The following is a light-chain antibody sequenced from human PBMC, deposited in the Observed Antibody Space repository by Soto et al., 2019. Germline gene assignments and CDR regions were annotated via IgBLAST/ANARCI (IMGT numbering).Light chain of an antibody. CDR2: KAS. J-gene: IGKJ1*01. CDR1: QTISDW. V-gene: IGKV1-5*03. CDR3: LQYESYWT. Sequence: DIQMTQSPSTLSASIGDSVTITCRASQTISDWLAWLQQKPGKAPKLLIYKASTLESGVPPRFSGSGFGTEFTLTISSLQPDDSASYYCLQYESYWTFGQGTKVDIK.